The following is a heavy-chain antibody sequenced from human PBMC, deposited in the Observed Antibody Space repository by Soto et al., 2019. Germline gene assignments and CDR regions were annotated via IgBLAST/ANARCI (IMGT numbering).Heavy chain of an antibody. J-gene: IGHJ6*02. V-gene: IGHV1-69*01. CDR1: GGTFSSYA. CDR2: IIPIFGTA. D-gene: IGHD5-12*01. CDR3: ARGDGYTHANYYYYGMDV. Sequence: QVQLVQSGAEVKKPGSSVKVSCKASGGTFSSYAISWVRQAPGQGLEWMGGIIPIFGTANYAQKFQGRVTITADESTSTAYMELSSLRSEDTAVYYCARGDGYTHANYYYYGMDVWGQGTTVTVSS.